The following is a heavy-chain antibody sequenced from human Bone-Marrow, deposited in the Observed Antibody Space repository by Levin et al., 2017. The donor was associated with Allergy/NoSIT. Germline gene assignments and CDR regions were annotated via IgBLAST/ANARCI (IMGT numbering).Heavy chain of an antibody. Sequence: WASVKVSCKTSGYTFTFYGITWVRQAPGQGLEWMGWISPYNGDTNYAQKLQGRVTMTTDTSTSTAYMELRSLRSDDTAVYYCAREMAETAADTFDIWGQGTIVTVSS. J-gene: IGHJ3*02. D-gene: IGHD2-8*01. V-gene: IGHV1-18*01. CDR2: ISPYNGDT. CDR3: AREMAETAADTFDI. CDR1: GYTFTFYG.